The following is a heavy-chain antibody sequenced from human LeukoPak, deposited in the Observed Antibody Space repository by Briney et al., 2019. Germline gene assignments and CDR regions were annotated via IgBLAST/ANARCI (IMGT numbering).Heavy chain of an antibody. J-gene: IGHJ4*02. CDR2: IFYDGSNK. Sequence: GRSLRLSCAASGFTFSSYGMHWGRQAPGKGLEWVAVIFYDGSNKDYADSVKGRFTISRDNSKNTLYLQMNSLRAEDTAVYYCAKEYSGYDYSYFDYWGQGTLVTVSS. CDR3: AKEYSGYDYSYFDY. V-gene: IGHV3-33*06. D-gene: IGHD5-12*01. CDR1: GFTFSSYG.